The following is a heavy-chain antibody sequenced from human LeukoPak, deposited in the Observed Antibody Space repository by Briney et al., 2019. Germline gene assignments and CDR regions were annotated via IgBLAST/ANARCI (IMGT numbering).Heavy chain of an antibody. D-gene: IGHD4-17*01. CDR1: GFTFSSYA. V-gene: IGHV3-23*01. CDR2: ISGSGGST. Sequence: PGGSQRLSCAASGFTFSSYAMSWVRQAPGKGLEWVSAISGSGGSTYYADSVKGRFTISRDNSKNSLYLQMNSLRTEDTALYYCAKDLGPSGAAWFDPWGQGTLVTVSS. CDR3: AKDLGPSGAAWFDP. J-gene: IGHJ5*02.